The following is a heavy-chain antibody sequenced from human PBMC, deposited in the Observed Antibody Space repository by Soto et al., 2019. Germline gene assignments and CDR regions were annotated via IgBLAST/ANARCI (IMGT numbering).Heavy chain of an antibody. CDR2: IYYSGST. V-gene: IGHV4-59*01. J-gene: IGHJ4*02. CDR3: ASSDDSSSWEFFTFDY. D-gene: IGHD6-13*01. Sequence: PSETLSLTCTVSGGSISSYYWSWIRQPPGKGLEWIGYIYYSGSTNYNPSLKSRVTISVDTSKNQFSLKLSSVTAADTAVYYCASSDDSSSWEFFTFDYWGQGTLVTVSS. CDR1: GGSISSYY.